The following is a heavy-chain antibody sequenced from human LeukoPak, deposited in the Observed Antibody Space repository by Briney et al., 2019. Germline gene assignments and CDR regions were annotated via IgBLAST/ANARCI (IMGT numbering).Heavy chain of an antibody. CDR1: GFSLSTSGVD. Sequence: SGPTLVNPTQTLTLTCTFSGFSLSTSGVDMGWIRQPPGKALEWLALIYWDDDKRYSPSLKSRLTITKDTSKNQVVLTMTNMDPVDTATYYCAHTHSPDHLSSWHPINWFDPWGQGTLVTVSS. V-gene: IGHV2-5*02. CDR2: IYWDDDK. J-gene: IGHJ5*02. CDR3: AHTHSPDHLSSWHPINWFDP. D-gene: IGHD6-13*01.